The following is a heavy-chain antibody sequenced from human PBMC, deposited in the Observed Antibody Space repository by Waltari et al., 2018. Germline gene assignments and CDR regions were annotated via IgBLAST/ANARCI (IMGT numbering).Heavy chain of an antibody. CDR3: ARAGKSSYGYGY. CDR2: ISSSSSYI. V-gene: IGHV3-21*01. CDR1: GFTFSSNS. Sequence: EVQLVESGGGLVKPGGSLRLSCAASGFTFSSNSMNWVRQAPGKGLEWVSSISSSSSYIYYADSVKGRFTISRDNAKNSLYPQMNSLRAEDTAVYYCARAGKSSYGYGYWGQGTLVTVSS. J-gene: IGHJ4*02. D-gene: IGHD5-18*01.